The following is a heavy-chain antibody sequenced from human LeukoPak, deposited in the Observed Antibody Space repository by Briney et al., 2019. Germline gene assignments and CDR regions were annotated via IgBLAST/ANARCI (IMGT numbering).Heavy chain of an antibody. CDR2: IYYSGST. CDR3: ARDPWLGAFDI. Sequence: SETLSLTCTVSGGSISSYYWSWIRQPPGKGLEWIGYIYYSGSTNYNPSLKSRVTISVDTSKNQFSLKLSSVTAADTAVYYCARDPWLGAFDIWGQGTMVTVSS. J-gene: IGHJ3*02. CDR1: GGSISSYY. V-gene: IGHV4-59*01. D-gene: IGHD3-10*01.